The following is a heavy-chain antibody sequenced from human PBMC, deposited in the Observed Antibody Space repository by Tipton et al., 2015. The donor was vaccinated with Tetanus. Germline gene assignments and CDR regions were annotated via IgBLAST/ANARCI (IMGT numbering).Heavy chain of an antibody. Sequence: TLSLTCTVSGGSTHGFYWTWIRQSAGKALEWIGRIYGSGSTTIYNPSLKSRVAMSMDTSRNQFSLKLSSVTAADTAVYYCARIYDFWSGYYSDHWGQGTLVTVSS. J-gene: IGHJ4*02. V-gene: IGHV4-4*07. CDR1: GGSTHGFY. CDR2: IYGSGST. D-gene: IGHD3-3*01. CDR3: ARIYDFWSGYYSDH.